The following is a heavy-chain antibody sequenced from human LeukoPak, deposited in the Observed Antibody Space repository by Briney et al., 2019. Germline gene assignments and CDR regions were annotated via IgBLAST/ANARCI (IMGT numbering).Heavy chain of an antibody. J-gene: IGHJ5*02. Sequence: SVKVSCKASGYTFNTYGISWVRLAPGPGLEWMGWISAYNGHTVYAQNPHARGTITTDTTTSTAYIQSRSLLYDDTAVYYCGRGRDGYNYAGFDPWGQGALVTVSS. CDR3: GRGRDGYNYAGFDP. CDR1: GYTFNTYG. D-gene: IGHD5-24*01. V-gene: IGHV1-18*01. CDR2: ISAYNGHT.